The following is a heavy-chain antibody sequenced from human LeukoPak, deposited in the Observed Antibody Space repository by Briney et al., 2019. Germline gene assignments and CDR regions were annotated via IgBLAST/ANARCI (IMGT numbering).Heavy chain of an antibody. Sequence: ASVKVSCKASGYTFTSYGISWVRQAPGQGLEWMGWISDYNGNTNYVQKLQGRVTMNTDTSTSTAYMEVRSLRSDDTAVYYCARFYKGYYFDYWGQGTLVTVSS. D-gene: IGHD2/OR15-2a*01. V-gene: IGHV1-18*01. CDR2: ISDYNGNT. CDR3: ARFYKGYYFDY. J-gene: IGHJ4*02. CDR1: GYTFTSYG.